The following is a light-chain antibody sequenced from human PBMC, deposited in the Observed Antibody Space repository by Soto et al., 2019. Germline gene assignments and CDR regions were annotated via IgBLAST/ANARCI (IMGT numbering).Light chain of an antibody. J-gene: IGLJ1*01. V-gene: IGLV2-23*01. CDR3: FSFTSTNTHV. CDR2: ETS. CDR1: SSDFGSYKF. Sequence: QSVLTQPRSVSRSPGQSVTISCTGTSSDFGSYKFVSWYQHHPGTVPKVIIYETSKRPSGVSDRFSGSKSGNTASLTISGLQAEDEADYYCFSFTSTNTHVFGSGTKVTVL.